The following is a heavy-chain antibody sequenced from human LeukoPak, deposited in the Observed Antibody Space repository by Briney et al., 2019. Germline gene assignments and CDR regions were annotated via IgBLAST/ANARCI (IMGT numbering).Heavy chain of an antibody. Sequence: SETLSLTCSVSGGSVSSGISYWSWIRQPPGEGLEWIAYISDSGGSDYNPSLRGRVTISLDTSKNQFSLRLTSVTAVDTAVYYCARLSGSFDLWGQGTLVTVSS. D-gene: IGHD3-10*01. CDR3: ARLSGSFDL. CDR2: ISDSGGS. V-gene: IGHV4-61*01. J-gene: IGHJ4*02. CDR1: GGSVSSGISY.